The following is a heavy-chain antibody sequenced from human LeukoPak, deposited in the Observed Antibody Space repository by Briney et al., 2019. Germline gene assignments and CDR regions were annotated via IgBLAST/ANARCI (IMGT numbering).Heavy chain of an antibody. V-gene: IGHV3-9*01. CDR1: GFTLDDYA. CDR2: ISWNSGSI. D-gene: IGHD3-3*01. Sequence: GGSLRLSCAASGFTLDDYAMHWVRQAPGKGLEWVSGISWNSGSIGYADSVKGRFTISRDNAKNSLYLQMNSLRAEDTALYYCARARGEWRPFDYWGQGTLVTVSS. CDR3: ARARGEWRPFDY. J-gene: IGHJ4*02.